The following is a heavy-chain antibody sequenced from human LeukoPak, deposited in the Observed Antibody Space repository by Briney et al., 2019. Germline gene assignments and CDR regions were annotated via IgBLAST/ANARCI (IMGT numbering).Heavy chain of an antibody. J-gene: IGHJ4*02. Sequence: GGSLRLSCAASGFTFSSYWMHWVRQAPGKGLQWVSSISPDSGSIYYADSVKGRFTISRDSAKNSLYLQMNSLRVEDSAVYYCARGGYRDYDYGMWGQGTLVTVSS. CDR3: ARGGYRDYDYGM. D-gene: IGHD5-12*01. CDR1: GFTFSSYW. V-gene: IGHV3-21*01. CDR2: ISPDSGSI.